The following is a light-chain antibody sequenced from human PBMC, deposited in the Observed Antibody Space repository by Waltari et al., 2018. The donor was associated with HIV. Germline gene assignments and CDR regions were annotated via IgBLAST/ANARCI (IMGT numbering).Light chain of an antibody. Sequence: QSVLTQPPSASGTPGQRVTISCSGSSSNIGIKTVNWFQQLPGTAPKLLIYNNNPRPSGVLDRFSGSKSGTSASLAISGLQSEDEADYYCAAWDDSLMGYYVFGTGTKVTVL. CDR1: SSNIGIKT. J-gene: IGLJ1*01. CDR2: NNN. V-gene: IGLV1-44*01. CDR3: AAWDDSLMGYYV.